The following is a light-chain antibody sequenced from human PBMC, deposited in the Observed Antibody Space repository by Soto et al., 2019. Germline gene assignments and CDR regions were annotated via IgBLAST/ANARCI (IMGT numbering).Light chain of an antibody. V-gene: IGKV1-5*01. CDR3: QQYNSYSPWT. CDR2: DAS. CDR1: QSISSW. Sequence: DIQLTQSPSTLSAYVGDRVTITCRASQSISSWLAWYQQKPGKAPKLLIYDASSLESGVPSRFSGSGSRTEFTLAISSLQPDDFATYYCQQYNSYSPWTFGQRTKVDIK. J-gene: IGKJ1*01.